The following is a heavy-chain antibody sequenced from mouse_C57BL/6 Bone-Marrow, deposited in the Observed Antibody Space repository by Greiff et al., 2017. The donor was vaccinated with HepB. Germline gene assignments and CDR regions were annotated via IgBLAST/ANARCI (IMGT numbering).Heavy chain of an antibody. CDR3: ARSDYGSSRYWYFDV. J-gene: IGHJ1*03. V-gene: IGHV3-8*01. CDR2: ISYSGST. D-gene: IGHD1-1*01. Sequence: VQLQQSGPGLAKPSQTLSLTCSVTGYSIPSDYWNWIRKFPGNKLEYMGYISYSGSTYYNPSLKSRISITRDTSKNQYYLQLNSVTTEDTATYYCARSDYGSSRYWYFDVWGTGTTVTVSS. CDR1: GYSIPSDY.